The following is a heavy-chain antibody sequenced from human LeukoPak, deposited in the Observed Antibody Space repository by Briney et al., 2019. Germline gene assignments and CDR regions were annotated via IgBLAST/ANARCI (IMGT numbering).Heavy chain of an antibody. V-gene: IGHV4-59*08. CDR3: ARHLYDYVWGSYCAFDI. J-gene: IGHJ3*02. CDR1: GGSISSYY. Sequence: SETLSLTCTVSGGSISSYYWSWIRQPPGKGLEWIGYIYYSGSTNYNPSLRSRVTISVDTSKNQFSLKLSSVTAADTAVYYCARHLYDYVWGSYCAFDIWGQGTMVTVSS. D-gene: IGHD3-16*01. CDR2: IYYSGST.